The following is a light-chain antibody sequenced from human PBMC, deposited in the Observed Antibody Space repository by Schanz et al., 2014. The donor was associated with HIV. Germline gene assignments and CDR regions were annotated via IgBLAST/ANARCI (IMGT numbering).Light chain of an antibody. CDR2: DVN. Sequence: QSALTQPPSASGSPGQSVTISCTGTSSDVGIYNFVSWYQQHPGKAPKLIIYDVNNRPSGVPDRFSGSKSGNTASLTVSGLQADDEADYYCSSFAGNNKLLFGGGTKLTVL. J-gene: IGLJ2*01. CDR1: SSDVGIYNF. CDR3: SSFAGNNKLL. V-gene: IGLV2-8*01.